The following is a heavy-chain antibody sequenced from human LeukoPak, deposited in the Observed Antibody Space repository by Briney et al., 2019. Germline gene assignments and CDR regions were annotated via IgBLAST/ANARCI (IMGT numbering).Heavy chain of an antibody. J-gene: IGHJ3*02. CDR3: ARDRYSSSWFDI. CDR2: IYSGGST. Sequence: PGGSLRLSCAASGFIVSSNYMTWVRQAPGKGLEWVSVIYSGGSTYYADSVKGRFAISRDNSQNTLYLQMNSLRAEDTAVYYCARDRYSSSWFDIWGQGTKVTVSS. V-gene: IGHV3-66*01. CDR1: GFIVSSNY. D-gene: IGHD6-13*01.